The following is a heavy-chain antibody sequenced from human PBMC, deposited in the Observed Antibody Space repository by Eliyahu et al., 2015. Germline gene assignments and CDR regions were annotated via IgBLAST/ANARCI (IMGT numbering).Heavy chain of an antibody. CDR1: GSXINSYY. Sequence: VQLQESGPGLVKPSETLSLTCDVSGSXINSYYWSWVRQTPGKGLAWIGNASYTGRTNYXPSLMSRVTISVDRPKXQFSLHLXSVTAADTAVYFCARSMSTSTWYSPFQHWGQGTLVTVSS. D-gene: IGHD5/OR15-5a*01. CDR2: ASYTGRT. CDR3: ARSMSTSTWYSPFQH. J-gene: IGHJ4*02. V-gene: IGHV4-59*01.